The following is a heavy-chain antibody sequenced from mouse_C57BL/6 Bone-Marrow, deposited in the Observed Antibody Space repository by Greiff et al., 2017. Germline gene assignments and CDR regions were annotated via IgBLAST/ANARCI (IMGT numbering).Heavy chain of an antibody. J-gene: IGHJ4*01. Sequence: VHVKQSGAELVRPGASVKLSCTASGFTITAYYLHWVKQRPEQGLELIGRIDPEDGDTDSAPTFQGKATMTADTSSNTAYLQLSSLTSEDTAVYYCTTGGDGYYPLDYAMDYWGQGTSVTVSS. V-gene: IGHV14-1*01. CDR1: GFTITAYY. D-gene: IGHD2-3*01. CDR2: IDPEDGDT. CDR3: TTGGDGYYPLDYAMDY.